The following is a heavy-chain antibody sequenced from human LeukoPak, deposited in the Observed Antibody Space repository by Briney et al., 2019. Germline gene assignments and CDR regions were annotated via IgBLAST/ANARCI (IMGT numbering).Heavy chain of an antibody. J-gene: IGHJ4*02. V-gene: IGHV1-2*02. D-gene: IGHD3-10*01. Sequence: ASVKVSCKASGYTFTGYYMHWVRQAHGQGLEWMGWINPNSGGTNYAQKFQGRVTMTRDTSISTAYMELSRLRSDDTAVYYCARVKRYYYGSGTFDYWGQGTLVTVSS. CDR3: ARVKRYYYGSGTFDY. CDR2: INPNSGGT. CDR1: GYTFTGYY.